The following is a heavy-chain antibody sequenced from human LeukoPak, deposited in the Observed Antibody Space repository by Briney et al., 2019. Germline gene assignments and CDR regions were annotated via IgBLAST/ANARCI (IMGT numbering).Heavy chain of an antibody. CDR2: IIPIFGTA. V-gene: IGHV1-69*13. D-gene: IGHD2-2*01. Sequence: SVKVSCKASGGTFSSYVISWVRQAPGQGLEWMGGIIPIFGTANYAQKFQGRVTITADESTSTAYMELSSLRSEDTAVYYCARSHCSSTSCYFSGFDPWGQGTLVTVSS. CDR1: GGTFSSYV. J-gene: IGHJ5*02. CDR3: ARSHCSSTSCYFSGFDP.